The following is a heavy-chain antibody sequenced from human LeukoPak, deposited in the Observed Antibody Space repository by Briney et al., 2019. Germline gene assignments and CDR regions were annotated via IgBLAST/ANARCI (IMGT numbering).Heavy chain of an antibody. CDR2: INPNSGGT. CDR3: ARDLVVVPTATPYFDY. V-gene: IGHV1-2*02. D-gene: IGHD2-2*01. Sequence: ASVKVSCKASGYTFTCYYIHWVRQAPGQGLEWMGWINPNSGGTDYAQKFQGRVTMTRDTSISTAYMELSRLRSDDTAVYYCARDLVVVPTATPYFDYWGQGTLVTVSS. J-gene: IGHJ4*02. CDR1: GYTFTCYY.